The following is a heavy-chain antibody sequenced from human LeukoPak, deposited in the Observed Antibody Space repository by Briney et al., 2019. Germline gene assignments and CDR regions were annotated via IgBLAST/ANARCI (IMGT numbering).Heavy chain of an antibody. CDR1: GFTLSDSW. CDR2: INQNGGEK. V-gene: IGHV3-7*05. CDR3: ARGIGWLEY. D-gene: IGHD6-19*01. J-gene: IGHJ4*02. Sequence: GGSLRLSCAASGFTLSDSWMTWVRQAPGKGLEWVANINQNGGEKEYVDSVKGRFTISRDNAKNSLFLQMNRLRAEDTAVYYCARGIGWLEYWGQGTLVTVSS.